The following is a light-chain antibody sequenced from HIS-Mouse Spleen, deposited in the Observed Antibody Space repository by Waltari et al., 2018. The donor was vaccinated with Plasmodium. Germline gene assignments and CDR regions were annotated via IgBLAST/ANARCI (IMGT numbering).Light chain of an antibody. CDR3: QQYYSYPLT. CDR1: QGISSY. V-gene: IGKV1-8*01. J-gene: IGKJ4*01. CDR2: AAS. Sequence: AIRMTQSPSSFSASVGDRVTITCRASQGISSYLAWYQQKPGKAPKPLIYAASTLQSGVPSRFSGSGSGTDFTLTISCLQSEDFATYYCQQYYSYPLTFGGGTKVEIK.